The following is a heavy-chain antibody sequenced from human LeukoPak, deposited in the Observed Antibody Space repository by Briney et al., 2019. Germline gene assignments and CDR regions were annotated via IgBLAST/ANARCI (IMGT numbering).Heavy chain of an antibody. Sequence: GGSVRLSCAASGFTFSSYWMTWVRQAPGKGLEWVANIKHNGDELNYVDSVEDRFTISRDNAKNSLYLHMTSLRAEDTAVYYCARELRTFDSWGQGNLVTVSS. CDR3: ARELRTFDS. J-gene: IGHJ4*02. CDR1: GFTFSSYW. CDR2: IKHNGDEL. V-gene: IGHV3-7*01. D-gene: IGHD3-16*01.